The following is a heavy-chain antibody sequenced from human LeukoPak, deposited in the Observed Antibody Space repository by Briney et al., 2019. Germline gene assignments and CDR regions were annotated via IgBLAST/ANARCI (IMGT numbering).Heavy chain of an antibody. CDR2: IYYSGST. D-gene: IGHD7-27*01. V-gene: IGHV4-30-2*01. CDR1: GGSISSGGYY. J-gene: IGHJ6*03. Sequence: PSQTLSLTCTVSGGSISSGGYYWSWIRQPPGKGLEWIGYIYYSGSTYYNPSLKSRVTISVDRSKNQFSLKLSSVTAADTAVYYCARGAGDGYYYYMDVWGKGTTVTVSS. CDR3: ARGAGDGYYYYMDV.